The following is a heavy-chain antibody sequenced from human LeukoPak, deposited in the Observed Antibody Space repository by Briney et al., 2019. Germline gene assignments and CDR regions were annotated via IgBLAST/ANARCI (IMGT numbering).Heavy chain of an antibody. CDR2: IYYSGST. Sequence: PSETLSLTCSVSGGSISSSSYYWGWIRQPPGKGLEWIGSIYYSGSTYYNPSLKSRLTISVDTSKSLFSLKLSSVTAADTAVYYCARDSSREQWLGTNYYYYYMDVWGKGTTVTISS. J-gene: IGHJ6*03. CDR1: GGSISSSSYY. CDR3: ARDSSREQWLGTNYYYYYMDV. V-gene: IGHV4-39*07. D-gene: IGHD6-19*01.